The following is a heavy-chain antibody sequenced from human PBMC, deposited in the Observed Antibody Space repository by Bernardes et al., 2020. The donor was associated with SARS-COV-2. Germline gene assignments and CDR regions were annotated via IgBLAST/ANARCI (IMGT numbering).Heavy chain of an antibody. Sequence: SETLSLTCAVYGWSFSGYYWSWIRQPPGKGLEWIGEINHIGSPNYNPPLKSRVTVSVDTSTNQFSLKLSSVTAADTAVYYCARGLTIFGLVRTFDYWGQGTLVTVSS. CDR3: ARGLTIFGLVRTFDY. CDR2: INHIGSP. D-gene: IGHD3-3*01. CDR1: GWSFSGYY. J-gene: IGHJ4*02. V-gene: IGHV4-34*01.